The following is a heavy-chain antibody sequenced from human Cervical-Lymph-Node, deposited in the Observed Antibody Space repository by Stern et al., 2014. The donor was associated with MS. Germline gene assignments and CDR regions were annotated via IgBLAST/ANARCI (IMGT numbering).Heavy chain of an antibody. D-gene: IGHD3-22*01. V-gene: IGHV4-39*01. Sequence: QVQLQESGPGLVKPSETLSLTCTVSGGSISSSSYYWGWIRQPPGKGLEWIGSIYYSGSTYYNPSLKSRVTISVDTSKNQFSLKLSSVTAADTAVYYCARHQPMIVVVITTYFDYWGQGTLVTVSS. CDR1: GGSISSSSYY. J-gene: IGHJ4*02. CDR3: ARHQPMIVVVITTYFDY. CDR2: IYYSGST.